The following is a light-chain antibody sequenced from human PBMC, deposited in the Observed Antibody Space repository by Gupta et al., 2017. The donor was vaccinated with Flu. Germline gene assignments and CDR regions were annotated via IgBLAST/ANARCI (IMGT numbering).Light chain of an antibody. CDR3: QQYSDWPRT. Sequence: EILMTHSPVTLSVSPGERATLACRASQSISSNLAWYQPKPGQAPTLLIYGASTRATGIPARFSGGGSGTEFTLTIGRLQSEDFAVYYCQQYSDWPRTFGQGTKVEIK. CDR2: GAS. CDR1: QSISSN. J-gene: IGKJ1*01. V-gene: IGKV3-15*01.